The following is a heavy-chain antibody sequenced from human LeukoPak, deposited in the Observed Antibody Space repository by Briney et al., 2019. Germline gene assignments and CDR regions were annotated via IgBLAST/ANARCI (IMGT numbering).Heavy chain of an antibody. CDR1: GYTFTGYY. V-gene: IGHV1-2*02. D-gene: IGHD2-21*01. Sequence: ASVKVSCKASGYTFTGYYMHWVRQAPGQGLEWMGCINPNSGDTDYAQKFQGRVTMTRDTSISTAYMELSRLRSDDTAVYYCARAGDQDWFDPWGQGTLVTVSS. CDR2: INPNSGDT. J-gene: IGHJ5*02. CDR3: ARAGDQDWFDP.